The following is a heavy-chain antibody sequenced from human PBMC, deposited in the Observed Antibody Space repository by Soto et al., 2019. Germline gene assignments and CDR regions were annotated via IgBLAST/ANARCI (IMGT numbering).Heavy chain of an antibody. CDR3: AKDGPYGDYVGYFDY. CDR2: ISYDGSNK. Sequence: PGGSLRLSCAASGFTFSSYGMHWVRQAPGKGLEWVAVISYDGSNKYYADSVKGRFTISRDNSKNTLYLQMNSLRAEDTAVYYCAKDGPYGDYVGYFDYWGQGTLVTVSS. J-gene: IGHJ4*02. CDR1: GFTFSSYG. D-gene: IGHD4-17*01. V-gene: IGHV3-30*18.